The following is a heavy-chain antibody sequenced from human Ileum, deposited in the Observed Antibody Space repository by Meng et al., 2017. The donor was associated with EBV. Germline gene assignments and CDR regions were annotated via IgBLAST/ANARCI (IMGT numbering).Heavy chain of an antibody. CDR3: AKGGSTLLKWFDP. Sequence: VEVGGSGGGLGQPGGSLRLSCAASGFTFSSYAMTWVRQAPGKGLEWVSVISGSGGSIYYADSVKGRFTISRDNSKNTLYMQMNSLRAEDSAVYYCAKGGSTLLKWFDPWGQGTLVTVSS. CDR1: GFTFSSYA. J-gene: IGHJ5*02. CDR2: ISGSGGSI. D-gene: IGHD2-15*01. V-gene: IGHV3-23*04.